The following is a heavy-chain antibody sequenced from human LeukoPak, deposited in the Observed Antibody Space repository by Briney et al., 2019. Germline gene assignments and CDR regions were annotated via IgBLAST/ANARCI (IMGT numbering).Heavy chain of an antibody. CDR3: AKSVEHSNYRKFHD. J-gene: IGHJ4*02. CDR1: GFTFSSYA. Sequence: GGSLRLSCAASGFTFSSYAMSWVRQAPGKGLEWVSAISGSGGSTYYADSVKGRFTISRDNSKNTLYLQMKSLRVDDTAVYYCAKSVEHSNYRKFHDWGQGTLVTVSS. CDR2: ISGSGGST. D-gene: IGHD4-11*01. V-gene: IGHV3-23*01.